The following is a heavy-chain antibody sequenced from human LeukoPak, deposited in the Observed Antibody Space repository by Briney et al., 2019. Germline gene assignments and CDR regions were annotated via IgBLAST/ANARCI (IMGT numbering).Heavy chain of an antibody. CDR3: ARGWLAKFDP. V-gene: IGHV4-4*02. Sequence: PSETLSLTCAVSGVSISSNLWWTWVRQPPGKGLEWIAEIHHSGSINYNPSLKSRVTISVDTSKNQFSLKLSSVTAADTAVYYCARGWLAKFDPWGQGTLVTVSS. CDR1: GVSISSNLW. J-gene: IGHJ5*02. D-gene: IGHD6-19*01. CDR2: IHHSGSI.